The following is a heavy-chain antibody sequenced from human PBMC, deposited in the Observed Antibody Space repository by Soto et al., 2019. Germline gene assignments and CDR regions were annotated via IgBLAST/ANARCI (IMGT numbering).Heavy chain of an antibody. CDR2: IYYSGST. J-gene: IGHJ4*02. D-gene: IGHD3-22*01. V-gene: IGHV4-30-4*01. CDR1: GGSISSGDYY. CDR3: ARVRVDYYDSSGYSLFVY. Sequence: LSLTCTVSGGSISSGDYYWSWLRQPPGKGLEWIGYIYYSGSTYYNPSLKSRVTISVDTSKNQFSLKLSSVTAADTAVYYCARVRVDYYDSSGYSLFVYWGQGTLVTVSS.